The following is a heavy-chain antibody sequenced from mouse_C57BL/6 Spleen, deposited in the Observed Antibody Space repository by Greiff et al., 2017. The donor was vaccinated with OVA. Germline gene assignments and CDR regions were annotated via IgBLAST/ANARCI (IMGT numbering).Heavy chain of an antibody. Sequence: VQLQQSGPGLVAPSQSLSITCTVSGFSLTSYGVHWVRQPPGKGLEWLVVIWSDGSTTYNSALKSRLSISKDNSKSQVFLQMNSLQTDDTTMYYCARHAYDGYYVGALYYWGQGTSVTVSS. CDR3: ARHAYDGYYVGALYY. V-gene: IGHV2-6-1*01. J-gene: IGHJ4*01. D-gene: IGHD2-3*01. CDR1: GFSLTSYG. CDR2: IWSDGST.